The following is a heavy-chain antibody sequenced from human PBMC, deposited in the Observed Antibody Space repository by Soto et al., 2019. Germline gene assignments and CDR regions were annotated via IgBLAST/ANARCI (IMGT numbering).Heavy chain of an antibody. CDR2: IVVGSGNT. D-gene: IGHD2-21*02. CDR1: GFTFTSSA. J-gene: IGHJ4*02. V-gene: IGHV1-58*01. CDR3: AADLRGDRKFDY. Sequence: ASVKVSCKASGFTFTSSAVQWVRQARGQRLEWIGWIVVGSGNTNYAQKFQERVTITRDMSTSTAYMELSSLRSEDTAVYYCAADLRGDRKFDYWGQGTLVTVSS.